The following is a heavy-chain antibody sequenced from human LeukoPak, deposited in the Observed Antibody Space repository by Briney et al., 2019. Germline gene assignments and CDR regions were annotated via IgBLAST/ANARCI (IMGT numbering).Heavy chain of an antibody. CDR2: INPNSGGT. Sequence: ASVKVSCKASGYTFTGYYMHWVRQAPGQGLEWMGWINPNSGGTNYAQKFQGRVTMTRDTSISTAYMELSRLRSDDTAVYYCARGLFNLWSPPPSYCTNGVCDRDYWGQGTLVTVSS. J-gene: IGHJ4*02. CDR1: GYTFTGYY. D-gene: IGHD2-8*01. V-gene: IGHV1-2*02. CDR3: ARGLFNLWSPPPSYCTNGVCDRDY.